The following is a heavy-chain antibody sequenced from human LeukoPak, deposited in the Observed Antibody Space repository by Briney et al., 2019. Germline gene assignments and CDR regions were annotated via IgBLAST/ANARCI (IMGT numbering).Heavy chain of an antibody. J-gene: IGHJ4*02. D-gene: IGHD3-9*01. CDR3: AKRHDYDILTGPAPLGGIDY. CDR2: ISGGAGST. Sequence: QTGGSLRLSCAASAITFSTYAMSWVRQAPGKGLECVSVISGGAGSTYYADSVKGRFTISRDNSKNTLYLQMNSLRAEDTAVYYCAKRHDYDILTGPAPLGGIDYWGQGTLVTVSS. CDR1: AITFSTYA. V-gene: IGHV3-23*01.